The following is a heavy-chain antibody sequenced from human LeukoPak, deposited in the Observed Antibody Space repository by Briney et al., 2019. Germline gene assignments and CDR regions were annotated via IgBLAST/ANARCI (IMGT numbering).Heavy chain of an antibody. CDR2: IKEDGSEK. CDR3: ARTIRGY. J-gene: IGHJ4*02. D-gene: IGHD3-10*01. CDR1: GFTFSNYW. Sequence: GGSLRLSCAASGFTFSNYWMSWVRQASGKGLEWVANIKEDGSEKYYVDSVKGRFTISRDNAKNSLYLQMNSLRAEDTAVYYCARTIRGYWGQGTLVTVSS. V-gene: IGHV3-7*01.